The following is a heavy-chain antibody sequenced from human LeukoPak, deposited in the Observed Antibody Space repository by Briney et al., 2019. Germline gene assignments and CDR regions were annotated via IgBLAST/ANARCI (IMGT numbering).Heavy chain of an antibody. CDR1: GFTFSSSA. V-gene: IGHV3-23*01. J-gene: IGHJ4*02. Sequence: PGGSLRLSCAASGFTFSSSAMSWVRQAPGKGLEWVSAISGSGGSTYYADSVKGRFTISRDNSKNTLYLQMNSLRAEDTAVYYCARPPWSGYPNYFDYWGQGTLVTVSS. CDR2: ISGSGGST. CDR3: ARPPWSGYPNYFDY. D-gene: IGHD3-3*01.